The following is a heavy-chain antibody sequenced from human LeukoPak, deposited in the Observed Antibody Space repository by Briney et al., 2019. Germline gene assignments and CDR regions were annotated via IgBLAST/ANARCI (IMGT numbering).Heavy chain of an antibody. Sequence: PGGSLRLSCAASGFTVSGTHMSWVRQAPGKGLEWVSAMYTGGTTYYADPVMGRFTVSRDNSRNTVFLHMNSLRVDDTAVYYCAKDEATSGGGLASWGQGTLVTVSS. D-gene: IGHD3-16*01. J-gene: IGHJ4*02. V-gene: IGHV3-53*01. CDR3: AKDEATSGGGLAS. CDR1: GFTVSGTH. CDR2: MYTGGTT.